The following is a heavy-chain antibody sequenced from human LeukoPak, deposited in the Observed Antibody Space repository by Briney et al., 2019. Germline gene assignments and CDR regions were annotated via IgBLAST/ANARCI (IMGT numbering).Heavy chain of an antibody. J-gene: IGHJ4*02. CDR2: ISSSSSTI. D-gene: IGHD3-22*01. CDR3: ARDPPYYYDSSGYYRGGYFDY. Sequence: PGGSLRLSCAASGFTFSSYSMNWVRPAPGKGLEGVSYISSSSSTIYYADSVKGRFTISRDNAKNSLYLQMNSLRDEGTAVYYCARDPPYYYDSSGYYRGGYFDYWGQGTLVTVSS. V-gene: IGHV3-48*02. CDR1: GFTFSSYS.